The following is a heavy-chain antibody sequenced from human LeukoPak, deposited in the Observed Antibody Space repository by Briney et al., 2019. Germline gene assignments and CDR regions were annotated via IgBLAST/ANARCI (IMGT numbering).Heavy chain of an antibody. CDR1: GASISSYY. V-gene: IGHV4-59*01. Sequence: KASETLSLTCTVSGASISSYYWSWIRQPPGKGLEWIGYIYYSGSTNYNPALKSRVTMSEDTSKNQISLKLSSVTAADTAVYYCARVRGYYDSSGYDYWGQGTLVTVSS. D-gene: IGHD3-22*01. J-gene: IGHJ4*02. CDR2: IYYSGST. CDR3: ARVRGYYDSSGYDY.